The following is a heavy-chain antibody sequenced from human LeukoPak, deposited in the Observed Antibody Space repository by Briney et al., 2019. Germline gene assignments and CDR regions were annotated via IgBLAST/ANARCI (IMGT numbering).Heavy chain of an antibody. CDR1: GGSFSGYY. V-gene: IGHV4-34*01. CDR2: INHSGST. CDR3: VRNRLRLKPGGY. Sequence: PSETLSLTCAVYGGSFSGYYWSWIRQPPGKGLEWIGEINHSGSTNYNPSLKSRVTISVDTSKNQFSLKLSSVTAADTAVYYCVRNRLRLKPGGYWGQGTLVTVSS. J-gene: IGHJ4*02. D-gene: IGHD1-14*01.